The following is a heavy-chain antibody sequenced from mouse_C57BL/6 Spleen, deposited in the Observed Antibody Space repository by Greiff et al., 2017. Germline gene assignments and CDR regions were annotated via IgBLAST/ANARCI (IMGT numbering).Heavy chain of an antibody. CDR2: ISDGGSYT. J-gene: IGHJ3*01. Sequence: EVMLVESGGGLVKPGGSLKLSCAASGFTFSSYAMSWVRQTPEKRLEWVATISDGGSYTYYPANVKGRFTISRDNAKNNLYLQMSHLKSEDTAMYYCARGGFGTVVATRAWFAYWGQGTLVTVSA. V-gene: IGHV5-4*03. CDR3: ARGGFGTVVATRAWFAY. D-gene: IGHD1-1*01. CDR1: GFTFSSYA.